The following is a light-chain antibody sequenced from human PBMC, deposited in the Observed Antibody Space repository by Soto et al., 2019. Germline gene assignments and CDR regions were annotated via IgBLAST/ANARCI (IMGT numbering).Light chain of an antibody. CDR3: VTWDTSLNAMI. J-gene: IGLJ2*01. CDR1: NSNIGDHS. V-gene: IGLV1-51*01. Sequence: QSVLTQRPSVSAAPGQKVTISCSGSNSNIGDHSVSWYQHLPGTAPKLLISDNHNRPSGIPDRFSGSKSDTSATLGITGLQTGDEADYYCVTWDTSLNAMIFGVGTKVTVL. CDR2: DNH.